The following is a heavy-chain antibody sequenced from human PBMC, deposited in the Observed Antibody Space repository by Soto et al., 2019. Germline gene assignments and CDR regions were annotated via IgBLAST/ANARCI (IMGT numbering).Heavy chain of an antibody. D-gene: IGHD3-22*01. J-gene: IGHJ4*02. CDR3: ARDAHYYDSSGYYSPVPFDY. CDR2: INAGNGNT. CDR1: GYTFTSYA. V-gene: IGHV1-3*01. Sequence: ASVKVSCKASGYTFTSYAMHWVRQAPGQRLEWMGWINAGNGNTKYSQKFQGRVTITRDTSASTAYMELSSLRSEDTAVYYCARDAHYYDSSGYYSPVPFDYWGQGTLVTVSS.